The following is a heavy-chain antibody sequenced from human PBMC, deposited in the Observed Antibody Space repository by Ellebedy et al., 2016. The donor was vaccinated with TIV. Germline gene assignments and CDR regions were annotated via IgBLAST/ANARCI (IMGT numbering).Heavy chain of an antibody. CDR2: ISGSGGST. CDR3: AKGTSGKGSSCFDY. J-gene: IGHJ4*02. Sequence: PGGSLRLSCAASGFTFSSYVMSWVRQAPGKGLEWVSGISGSGGSTNYADSVKGRFTVSRDNFQNTLFLQMNSLRAEDTALYYCAKGTSGKGSSCFDYWGQGTLVTVSS. CDR1: GFTFSSYV. V-gene: IGHV3-23*01. D-gene: IGHD6-6*01.